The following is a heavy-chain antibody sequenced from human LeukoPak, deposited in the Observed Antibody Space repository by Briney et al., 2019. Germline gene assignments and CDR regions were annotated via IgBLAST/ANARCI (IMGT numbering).Heavy chain of an antibody. D-gene: IGHD2/OR15-2a*01. CDR3: AREGNGLLSKDFDY. Sequence: ASVKVSCKASGGTFSSYAISWVRQAPGQGLEWMGYIGPHSSVIRSPQEFQGRVTMTRDTSMSTAYMELTRLTSDDTAVYYCAREGNGLLSKDFDYWGQGTLVTVSS. CDR1: GGTFSSYA. V-gene: IGHV1-2*02. J-gene: IGHJ4*02. CDR2: IGPHSSVI.